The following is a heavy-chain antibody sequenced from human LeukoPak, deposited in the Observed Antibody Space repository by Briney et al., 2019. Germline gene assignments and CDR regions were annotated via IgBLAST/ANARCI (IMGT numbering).Heavy chain of an antibody. V-gene: IGHV3-33*01. CDR3: ASTLRLGELSLDG. CDR1: GFTFSSYG. J-gene: IGHJ4*02. D-gene: IGHD3-16*02. CDR2: IWYDGSNK. Sequence: GRSLRLSCAASGFTFSSYGMHWVRQAPGKGLEWVAVIWYDGSNKYYADSVKGRFTISRDNSKNTLYLQMNSLGAEDTAVYYCASTLRLGELSLDGWGQGTLVTVSS.